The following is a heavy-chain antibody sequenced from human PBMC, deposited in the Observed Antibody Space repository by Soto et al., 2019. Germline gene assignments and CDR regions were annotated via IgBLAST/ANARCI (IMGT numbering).Heavy chain of an antibody. V-gene: IGHV4-39*01. Sequence: QLQLQESGPGLVKPSETLSLTCTVSGGSISSSSYYWGWIRQPPGKGLEWIGSIYYSGSTYYNPSLKSRVTMSVDPSQHQFSLKLSSVTAAATAVYYCARLKQWLEGVDFDSWGQGTLVTVSS. CDR1: GGSISSSSYY. CDR2: IYYSGST. J-gene: IGHJ4*02. D-gene: IGHD6-19*01. CDR3: ARLKQWLEGVDFDS.